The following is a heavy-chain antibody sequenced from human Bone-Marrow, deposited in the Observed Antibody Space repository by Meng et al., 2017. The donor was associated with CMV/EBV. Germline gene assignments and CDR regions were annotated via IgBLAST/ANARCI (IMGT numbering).Heavy chain of an antibody. D-gene: IGHD3-3*01. J-gene: IGHJ4*02. CDR3: ARGSPKYYDFWSGHTLFDY. Sequence: SETLSLTCAVYGGSFSGYYWSWIRQTPERGLEWIGEINHRGSTNYNPSLKSRVTISVDTSKNRFSLKLSSVTAADTAVYYCARGSPKYYDFWSGHTLFDYYGQGTLVTVSS. CDR2: INHRGST. V-gene: IGHV4-34*01. CDR1: GGSFSGYY.